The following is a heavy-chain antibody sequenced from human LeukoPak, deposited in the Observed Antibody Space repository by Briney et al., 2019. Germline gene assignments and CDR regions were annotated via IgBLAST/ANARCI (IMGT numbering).Heavy chain of an antibody. Sequence: PGGSLRLSCAASGFTFSRYSMNGVRQAPGKGLEWVSFISSSSSYIYYADSVKGRFTISRDNAKNSVYLQMNSLRAEDTAVYYCASSGYDQYAFDIWGQGTMVTVSS. V-gene: IGHV3-21*01. D-gene: IGHD3-22*01. J-gene: IGHJ3*02. CDR2: ISSSSSYI. CDR1: GFTFSRYS. CDR3: ASSGYDQYAFDI.